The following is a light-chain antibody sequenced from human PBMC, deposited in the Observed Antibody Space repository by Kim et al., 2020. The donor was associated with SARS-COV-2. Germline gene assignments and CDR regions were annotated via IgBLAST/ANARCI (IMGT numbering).Light chain of an antibody. V-gene: IGLV1-40*01. CDR1: SSNIGAHSD. CDR3: QSYDSSLSGWV. J-gene: IGLJ3*02. CDR2: GNS. Sequence: QSVLTQPPSVSGAPGQRVTISCTGTSSNIGAHSDVHWYRHLPGTAPKLLIYGNSNRPSGVPDRVSGSKSGTSASLAIIGLQAEDEADYYCQSYDSSLSGWVFGGGTQLTVL.